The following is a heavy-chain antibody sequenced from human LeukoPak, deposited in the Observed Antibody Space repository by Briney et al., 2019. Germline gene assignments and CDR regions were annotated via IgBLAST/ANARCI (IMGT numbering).Heavy chain of an antibody. D-gene: IGHD5-24*01. CDR3: ARRGMATSYFDY. V-gene: IGHV4-39*01. Sequence: PSETLSLTCTGAGGSISSSSYYWGWIRQPPGKGLEWIGSIYYSGSTYYNPSLKSRVTISVDTSKNQFSLKLSSVTAADTAVYYCARRGMATSYFDYWGQGTLVTVPS. CDR2: IYYSGST. J-gene: IGHJ4*02. CDR1: GGSISSSSYY.